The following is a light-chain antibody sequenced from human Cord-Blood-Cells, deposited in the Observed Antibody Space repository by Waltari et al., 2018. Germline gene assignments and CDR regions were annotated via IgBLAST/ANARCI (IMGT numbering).Light chain of an antibody. V-gene: IGLV6-57*03. CDR2: EYN. CDR1: SGSIASNY. J-gene: IGLJ3*02. Sequence: NFMLTQPHSVSESPGKTVTISCTRSSGSIASNYVQWYQQRPGSAPTTVIYEYNQRPAGVPYRFSGSIDSSSNSASLTISGLKTEDEADYYCQSYDSSNWVFGGGTKLTVL. CDR3: QSYDSSNWV.